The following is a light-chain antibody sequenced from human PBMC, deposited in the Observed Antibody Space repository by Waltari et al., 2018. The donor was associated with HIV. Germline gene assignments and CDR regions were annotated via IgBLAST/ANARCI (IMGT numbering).Light chain of an antibody. J-gene: IGLJ3*02. CDR1: SSNIGRNT. CDR3: AAWDDSLNGHWV. V-gene: IGLV1-44*01. Sequence: QSVLTQPPSASVPPGPRVTMSWSGSSSNIGRNTVNWYQQLPGTAPKPLIFSDTQRPSGVPDRFSGSKSGTSASLAISGLQAEDEGDYYCAAWDDSLNGHWVFGGGTRVTVL. CDR2: SDT.